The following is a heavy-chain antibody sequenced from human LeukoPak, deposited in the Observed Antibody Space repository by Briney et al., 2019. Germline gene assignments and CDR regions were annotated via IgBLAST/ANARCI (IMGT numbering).Heavy chain of an antibody. V-gene: IGHV4-61*01. CDR2: IYYSGST. CDR1: GGSVSSGSYY. Sequence: SETLSLTCTVSGGSVSSGSYYWSWIPQPPGQGLEWIGYIYYSGSTNYNPSLKSRVTISVDTSKNQFSLKLSSVTAADTAVYYCARVNYYDSSGYYPYAFDIWGQGTMVTVSS. J-gene: IGHJ3*02. CDR3: ARVNYYDSSGYYPYAFDI. D-gene: IGHD3-22*01.